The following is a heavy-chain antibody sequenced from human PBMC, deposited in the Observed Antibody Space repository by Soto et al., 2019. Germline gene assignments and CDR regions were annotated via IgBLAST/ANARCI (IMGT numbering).Heavy chain of an antibody. D-gene: IGHD3-10*01. CDR2: IYYSGST. Sequence: KSSETLSLTCTVSGGSISSGDYYWSWIRQPPGKGLEWIGYIYYSGSTYYNPSLKSRVTISVDTSKNQFSLKLSSVTAADTAVYYCARDLGGSAVGWFDPWGQGTLVTVSS. CDR3: ARDLGGSAVGWFDP. V-gene: IGHV4-30-4*01. J-gene: IGHJ5*02. CDR1: GGSISSGDYY.